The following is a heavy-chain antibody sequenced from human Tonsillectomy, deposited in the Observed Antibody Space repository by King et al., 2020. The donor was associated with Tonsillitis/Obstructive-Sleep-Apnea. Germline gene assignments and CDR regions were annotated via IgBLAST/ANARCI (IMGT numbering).Heavy chain of an antibody. D-gene: IGHD3-22*01. CDR2: NSAYNGNT. Sequence: VQLVESGAEVKKTGASVKVSCTASGYTFTSYGISWVRQAPGQGLEWMGWNSAYNGNTNYAQKFQGRATMTTDTSTSTAYMELRSLRSDDTAVYYCATTKEETYYYDSSGYYLGAWFDPWGQGTLVTVSS. V-gene: IGHV1-18*01. CDR1: GYTFTSYG. CDR3: ATTKEETYYYDSSGYYLGAWFDP. J-gene: IGHJ5*02.